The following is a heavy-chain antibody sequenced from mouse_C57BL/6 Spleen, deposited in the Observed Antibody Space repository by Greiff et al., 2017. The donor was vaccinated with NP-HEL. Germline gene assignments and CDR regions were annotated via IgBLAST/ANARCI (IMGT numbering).Heavy chain of an antibody. D-gene: IGHD2-3*01. Sequence: QVQLQQSGAELARPGASVKLSCKASGYTFTSYGISWVKQRTGQGLEWIGEIYPRSGNTYYNEKFKGTATLTADKSSSTAYMELRSLTSEDSAVYFCARYDGYLYYAMDYWGQGTSVTVSS. V-gene: IGHV1-81*01. J-gene: IGHJ4*01. CDR2: IYPRSGNT. CDR3: ARYDGYLYYAMDY. CDR1: GYTFTSYG.